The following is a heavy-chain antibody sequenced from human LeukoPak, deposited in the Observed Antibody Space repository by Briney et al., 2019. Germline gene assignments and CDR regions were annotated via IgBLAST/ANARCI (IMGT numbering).Heavy chain of an antibody. CDR3: ARGATMVRGVVPAYNWFDP. Sequence: SETLSLXCTVSGGSISSYYWSWIRQPPGKGLEWIGYIYYSGSTNYNPSLKSRVTISVDTSKNQFSLKLSSVTAADTAVYYCARGATMVRGVVPAYNWFDPWGQGTLVTVSS. J-gene: IGHJ5*02. V-gene: IGHV4-59*01. CDR1: GGSISSYY. D-gene: IGHD3-10*01. CDR2: IYYSGST.